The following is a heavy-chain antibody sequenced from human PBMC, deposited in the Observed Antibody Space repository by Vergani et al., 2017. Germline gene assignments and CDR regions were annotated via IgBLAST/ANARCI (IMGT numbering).Heavy chain of an antibody. V-gene: IGHV4-30-2*01. D-gene: IGHD3-3*01. J-gene: IGHJ5*02. CDR2: IYHSGST. Sequence: QLQLQESGPGLVKPSQTLSLTCAVSGGSISSGGYSWSWIRQPPGKGLEWIGYIYHSGSTYYNPSLKSRVTISVDRSKNQFSLKLSSVTAADTAVYYCAKTYYDFWSGTRGWFDPWGQGTLVTVSS. CDR3: AKTYYDFWSGTRGWFDP. CDR1: GGSISSGGYS.